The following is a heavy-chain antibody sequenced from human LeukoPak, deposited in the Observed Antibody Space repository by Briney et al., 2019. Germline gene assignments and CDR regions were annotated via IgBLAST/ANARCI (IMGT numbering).Heavy chain of an antibody. CDR1: GFTVFSNY. J-gene: IGHJ1*01. V-gene: IGHV3-23*01. CDR2: ISGSGGST. Sequence: GGSLRLSCAASGFTVFSNYMSWVRRAPGKGLEWVSAISGSGGSTYYADSVKGRFTISRDNSKNTLYLQMNSLRAEDTAVYYCAKDGDYIAVAGTQYFQHWGQGTLVTVSS. D-gene: IGHD6-19*01. CDR3: AKDGDYIAVAGTQYFQH.